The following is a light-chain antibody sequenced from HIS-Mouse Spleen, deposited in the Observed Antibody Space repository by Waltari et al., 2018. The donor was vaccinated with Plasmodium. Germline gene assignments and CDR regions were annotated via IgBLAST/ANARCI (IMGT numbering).Light chain of an antibody. CDR1: QSIRSY. V-gene: IGKV1-39*01. CDR2: AAS. J-gene: IGKJ1*01. Sequence: DIQMTQSPSSLSPSVGDRVTITCRASQSIRSYLNWYQQKPGKAPKLLIYAASSLQSGVPSRFSGSGSGTDFTLTISSLQPEDFATYYCQQSYSTWTFGQGTKVEIK. CDR3: QQSYSTWT.